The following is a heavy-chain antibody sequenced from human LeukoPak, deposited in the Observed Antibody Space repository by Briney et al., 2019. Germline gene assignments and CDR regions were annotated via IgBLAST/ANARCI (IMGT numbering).Heavy chain of an antibody. D-gene: IGHD3-22*01. V-gene: IGHV3-48*03. CDR2: ISSSGSTI. CDR3: ARSSGYYYFDFDY. CDR1: GLTFSSYE. J-gene: IGHJ4*02. Sequence: GGSLRLSCAASGLTFSSYEMNWVRQAPGKGLKWVSYISSSGSTIYYADSVKGRFTISRDNAKNPLYLQMNSLRAEDMAVYYCARSSGYYYFDFDYWGQGTLVTVSS.